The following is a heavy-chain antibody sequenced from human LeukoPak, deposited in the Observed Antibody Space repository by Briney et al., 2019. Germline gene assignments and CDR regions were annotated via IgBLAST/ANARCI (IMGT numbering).Heavy chain of an antibody. CDR1: GGSISSYY. Sequence: SETLSLTCTVSGGSISSYYWSWIRQPPRKGLEWIGYIYYSGSTNYNPSLKSRVTISIDTSKNQFSLKLSSVTAADTAVYYCARVWDYCGSGSYPLDIWGQGTMVTVSS. V-gene: IGHV4-59*01. CDR3: ARVWDYCGSGSYPLDI. CDR2: IYYSGST. J-gene: IGHJ3*02. D-gene: IGHD3-10*01.